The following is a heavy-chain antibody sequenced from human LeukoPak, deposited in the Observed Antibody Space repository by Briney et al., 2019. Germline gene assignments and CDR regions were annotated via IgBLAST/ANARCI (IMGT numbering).Heavy chain of an antibody. CDR3: AKESIVVVYYYYGMDV. V-gene: IGHV3-30*18. J-gene: IGHJ6*02. D-gene: IGHD2-21*01. CDR1: GFTFSSYG. Sequence: GGSLRLSCAASGFTFSSYGMHWVRQAPGKGLEWVAVISYDGSNKYYADSVKGRFTIPRDNSKNTLYLQMNSLRAEDTAVYYCAKESIVVVYYYYGMDVWGQGTTVTVSS. CDR2: ISYDGSNK.